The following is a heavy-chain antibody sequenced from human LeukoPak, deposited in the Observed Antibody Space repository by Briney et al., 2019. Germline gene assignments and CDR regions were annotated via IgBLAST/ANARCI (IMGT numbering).Heavy chain of an antibody. V-gene: IGHV4-59*01. D-gene: IGHD3-22*01. CDR3: ARDSYYYDSSGYFRFDY. Sequence: SETLSLTCTVSGGYISSYYWSWIRQPPGEGLEWIGYVYYTGSTNYNPSLKSRVSISVDTSKNQFSLKLRSVSAADTAVYYCARDSYYYDSSGYFRFDYWGQGTLVTVSS. CDR2: VYYTGST. CDR1: GGYISSYY. J-gene: IGHJ4*02.